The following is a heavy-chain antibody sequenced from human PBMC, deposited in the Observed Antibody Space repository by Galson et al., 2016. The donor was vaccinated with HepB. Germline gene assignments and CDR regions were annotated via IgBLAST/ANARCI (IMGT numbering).Heavy chain of an antibody. J-gene: IGHJ4*02. Sequence: SLRLSCAASGVTVSINHMGWVRQAPGKGLEWVSVMYNDDNIYYAASVRGRFTISRDNSKNTLYLQMNSLRVDDTAVYYCANSYYDSSGYYCDSWGQGTLVTVSS. CDR1: GVTVSINH. D-gene: IGHD3-22*01. CDR3: ANSYYDSSGYYCDS. V-gene: IGHV3-53*05. CDR2: MYNDDNI.